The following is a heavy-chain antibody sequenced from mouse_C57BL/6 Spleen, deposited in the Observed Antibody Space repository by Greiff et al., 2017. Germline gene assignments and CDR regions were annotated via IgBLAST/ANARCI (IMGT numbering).Heavy chain of an antibody. V-gene: IGHV14-2*01. Sequence: EVQLQQSGAELVKPGASVKLSCTASGFNIKDYYMHWVKQRTEQGLEWIGRIDPEDGETKYAPTFQGKATITADTSSTTAYLQLSSLTSEDTAVYYCARWVVAHGYAMDYWGQGTSVTVSS. CDR2: IDPEDGET. J-gene: IGHJ4*01. CDR3: ARWVVAHGYAMDY. CDR1: GFNIKDYY. D-gene: IGHD1-1*01.